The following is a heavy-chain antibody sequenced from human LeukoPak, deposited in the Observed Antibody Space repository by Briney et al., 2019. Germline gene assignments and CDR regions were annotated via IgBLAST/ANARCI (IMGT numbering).Heavy chain of an antibody. CDR2: ISAYNGNT. CDR1: GYTFTSYC. V-gene: IGHV1-18*01. CDR3: ARGMITFGGVIVSNWFDP. D-gene: IGHD3-16*02. Sequence: ASVKVSCKASGYTFTSYCFIWVRRAPGQGLEWVVWISAYNGNTNYAQKLQGRVTMTTDTSTSTAYMELRSLRSDDTAVYYCARGMITFGGVIVSNWFDPWGQGTLVTVSS. J-gene: IGHJ5*02.